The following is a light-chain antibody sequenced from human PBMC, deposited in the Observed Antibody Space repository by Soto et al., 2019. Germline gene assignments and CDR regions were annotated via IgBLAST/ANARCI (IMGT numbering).Light chain of an antibody. V-gene: IGKV3-20*01. CDR2: GSS. CDR3: QQYGSSPPYT. Sequence: EIVLTQSPGTLSLSPGERATLSCRASQSVSGNYLAWYQQKPGQSPRPLIYGSSDGATGIPDRFSGSESGTDFTLTTTRVEPEDFAVYYCQQYGSSPPYTFGQGTKLEIK. J-gene: IGKJ2*01. CDR1: QSVSGNY.